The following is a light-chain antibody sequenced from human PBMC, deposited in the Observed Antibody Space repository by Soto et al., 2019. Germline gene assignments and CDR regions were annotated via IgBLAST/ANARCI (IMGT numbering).Light chain of an antibody. CDR1: ESVSTN. CDR2: AAS. J-gene: IGKJ5*01. V-gene: IGKV3-15*01. Sequence: EIEMTQSPATLSLAPGERVTLSCRASESVSTNLAWYQQKAGQAPRLLIYAASTRATGIPARFSGSGSGTEFTLTISSLQSEDFAVYYCQQYYTWPLTFGQGTRLEIK. CDR3: QQYYTWPLT.